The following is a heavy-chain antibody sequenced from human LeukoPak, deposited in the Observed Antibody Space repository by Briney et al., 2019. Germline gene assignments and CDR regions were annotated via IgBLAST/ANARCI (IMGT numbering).Heavy chain of an antibody. V-gene: IGHV3-53*04. CDR2: IYSGGST. CDR3: ARAYHYYDSSGYAY. J-gene: IGHJ4*02. D-gene: IGHD3-22*01. CDR1: GFTVSSNY. Sequence: PGGSLRLSCAASGFTVSSNYMSWVRQAPGKGLEWVSVIYSGGSTYYADSVKGRFTISRHNPKNTLYLQMNSLRAEDTAVYYCARAYHYYDSSGYAYWGQGTLVTVSS.